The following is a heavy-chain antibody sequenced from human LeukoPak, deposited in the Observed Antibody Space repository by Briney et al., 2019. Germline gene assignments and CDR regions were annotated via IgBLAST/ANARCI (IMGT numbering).Heavy chain of an antibody. CDR2: VSSSGSSI. Sequence: RGSLRLSCAASGFTLTSYDMNWVRQATGKGLEWVSHVSSSGSSILYADSVKGRFTISRDNGKNALFLQMNRLRAEDTAVYYCARRFDSWGEGTLVTVSP. CDR3: ARRFDS. CDR1: GFTLTSYD. J-gene: IGHJ4*02. V-gene: IGHV3-48*03.